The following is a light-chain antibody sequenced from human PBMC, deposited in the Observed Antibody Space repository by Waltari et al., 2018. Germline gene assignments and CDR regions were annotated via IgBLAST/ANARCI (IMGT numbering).Light chain of an antibody. CDR2: DAS. Sequence: DIQMTQSPSTLSASIGDRVTITCRASQSLSSWLAWLQQSPGKGPKLLVYDASTLQSGVPSRFSGSGSGTEFTLTISSLQPEDFATYYCQHYTRYSITFGQGTRLEIK. CDR3: QHYTRYSIT. V-gene: IGKV1-5*01. CDR1: QSLSSW. J-gene: IGKJ5*01.